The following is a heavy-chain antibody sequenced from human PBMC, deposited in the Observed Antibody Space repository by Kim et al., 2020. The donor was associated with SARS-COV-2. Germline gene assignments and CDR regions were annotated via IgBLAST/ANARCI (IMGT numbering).Heavy chain of an antibody. CDR3: ARGGGGDHGY. J-gene: IGHJ4*02. Sequence: GGSLRLSCVASGYTFSSYAVSWVRQVPGKGLEWISAISKDGVFEYYADSVRGRFTISRDNSRNTMYLQMNTLRVDDTAVYYCARGGGGDHGYWGQGTLVTVSS. V-gene: IGHV3-23*01. CDR2: ISKDGVFE. CDR1: GYTFSSYA. D-gene: IGHD3-16*01.